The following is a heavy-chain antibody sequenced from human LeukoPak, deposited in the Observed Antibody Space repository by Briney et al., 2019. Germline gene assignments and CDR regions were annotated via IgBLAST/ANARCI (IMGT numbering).Heavy chain of an antibody. CDR2: IRSKANTYAT. Sequence: HAGGSLRLSCAASGFTFSGSAMHWVRQASGRGLEWVGRIRSKANTYATAYAASVKGRFTISRDDSKNTAYLQMNSLKTEDTAVYYCIRRPLDTPMSVDYYFDYWGQGTLVTVSS. CDR3: IRRPLDTPMSVDYYFDY. CDR1: GFTFSGSA. V-gene: IGHV3-73*01. J-gene: IGHJ4*02. D-gene: IGHD5-18*01.